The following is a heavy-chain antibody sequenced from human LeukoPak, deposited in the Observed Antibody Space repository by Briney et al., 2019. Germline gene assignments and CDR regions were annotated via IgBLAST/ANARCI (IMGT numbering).Heavy chain of an antibody. CDR1: GFTFSSYG. Sequence: GGSLRLSCAASGFTFSSYGMHWVRQAPGKGLEWVAFIRYDGSNKYYADSVKGRFTISRDNSKNTLYLQMNSLRAEDTAVYYCARKGQGSNWAAEYFQNWGQGTLVTVSS. CDR2: IRYDGSNK. CDR3: ARKGQGSNWAAEYFQN. V-gene: IGHV3-30*02. D-gene: IGHD6-13*01. J-gene: IGHJ1*01.